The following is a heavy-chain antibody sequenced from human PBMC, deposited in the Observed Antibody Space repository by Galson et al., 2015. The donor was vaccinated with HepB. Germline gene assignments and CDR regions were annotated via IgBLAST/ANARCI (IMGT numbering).Heavy chain of an antibody. CDR1: GYSFTSYW. CDR2: IDPSDSYT. D-gene: IGHD6-13*01. V-gene: IGHV5-10-1*01. CDR3: ARGGDEYSSSSDAFDI. Sequence: QSGAEVKKPGESLRISCKGSGYSFTSYWISWVRQMPGKGLEWMGRIDPSDSYTNYSPSFQGHVTISADKSISTAYLQWSSLKASDTAMYYCARGGDEYSSSSDAFDIWGQGTMDTVSS. J-gene: IGHJ3*02.